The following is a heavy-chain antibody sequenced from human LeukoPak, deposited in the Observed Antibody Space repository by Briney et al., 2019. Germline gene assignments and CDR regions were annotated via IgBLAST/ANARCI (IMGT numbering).Heavy chain of an antibody. CDR1: GYTFTSYD. CDR2: MNPNSGNT. D-gene: IGHD2-8*01. J-gene: IGHJ6*02. V-gene: IGHV1-8*01. Sequence: ASVKVSCKASGYTFTSYDINWVRRATGQGLEWMGWMNPNSGNTGYAQKFQGRVTMTRNTSIGTAYMELSSLRSEDTAVYYCARASQYCTNGVCFPPAYYYYGMDVWGQGTTVTVSS. CDR3: ARASQYCTNGVCFPPAYYYYGMDV.